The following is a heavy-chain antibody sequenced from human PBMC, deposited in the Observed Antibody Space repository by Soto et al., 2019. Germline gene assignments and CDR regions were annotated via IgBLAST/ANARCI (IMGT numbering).Heavy chain of an antibody. D-gene: IGHD6-19*01. CDR1: GGSISSRSYY. CDR3: ARHAIAVSGIHIHYFDF. J-gene: IGHJ4*02. CDR2: IYHSGST. V-gene: IGHV4-39*01. Sequence: PSETLSLTCTVSGGSISSRSYYWGWIRQPPGKGLEWIGSIYHSGSTFYNLSLKSRVSISVDSSNNQFSLRLSSVTAADTAVYYCARHAIAVSGIHIHYFDFWGQGTLVTVSS.